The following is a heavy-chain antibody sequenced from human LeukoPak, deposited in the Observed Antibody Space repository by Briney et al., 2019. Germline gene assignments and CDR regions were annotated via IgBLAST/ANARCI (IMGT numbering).Heavy chain of an antibody. V-gene: IGHV1-2*02. J-gene: IGHJ6*02. CDR3: ARDHCTSYSCYADFYYGMDV. Sequence: ASVKVSCKASGYTFTDYYVHWVRQAPGQGLEWMGWINPNSGGTEYAQKFQGRVTITRDTSISTAYMDLSRLGSVDTAMYYCARDHCTSYSCYADFYYGMDVWGQGTTVTVSS. CDR1: GYTFTDYY. CDR2: INPNSGGT. D-gene: IGHD2-2*01.